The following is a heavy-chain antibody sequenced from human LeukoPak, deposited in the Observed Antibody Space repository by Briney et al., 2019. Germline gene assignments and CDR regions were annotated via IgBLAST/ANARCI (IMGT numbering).Heavy chain of an antibody. D-gene: IGHD6-13*01. V-gene: IGHV3-21*01. Sequence: GGSLRLSCAASGFTFSSYSMNWVRQAPGKGLEWVSSISNSSSYIYYADSVKGRFTISRDNAKNSQYLQMNSLRADDTAVYYCARDDSSSWPFDYWGQGTLVTVSS. CDR1: GFTFSSYS. CDR2: ISNSSSYI. CDR3: ARDDSSSWPFDY. J-gene: IGHJ4*02.